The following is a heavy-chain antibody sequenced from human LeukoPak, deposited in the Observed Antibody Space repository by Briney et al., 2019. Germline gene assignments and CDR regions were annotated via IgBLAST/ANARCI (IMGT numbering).Heavy chain of an antibody. J-gene: IGHJ4*02. Sequence: RASVKVSCTASGYTFTGYYMHWVRQAPGQGLEWMGWINPNSGGTNYAQKFQGRVTMTRDTSISTAYMELSRLRSDDTAVYYCARSKDFWSGSDYWGEGTLVTVSS. D-gene: IGHD3-3*01. CDR3: ARSKDFWSGSDY. V-gene: IGHV1-2*02. CDR2: INPNSGGT. CDR1: GYTFTGYY.